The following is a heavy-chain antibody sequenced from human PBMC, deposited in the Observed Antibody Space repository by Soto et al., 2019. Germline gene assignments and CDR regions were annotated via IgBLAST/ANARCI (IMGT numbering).Heavy chain of an antibody. CDR2: ISGYNANT. V-gene: IGHV1-18*01. J-gene: IGHJ6*02. Sequence: QVQLVQSGAEVKKPGASVKVSCKASGYSFTRYGISWVRQAPGQGLEWMGWISGYNANTNYPENLQGRVTMTTDTSTSTAYTEVRTLISDDTPVYYGARMGDVPYSHYGLDVWGQGTTVTVSS. CDR1: GYSFTRYG. D-gene: IGHD3-16*01. CDR3: ARMGDVPYSHYGLDV.